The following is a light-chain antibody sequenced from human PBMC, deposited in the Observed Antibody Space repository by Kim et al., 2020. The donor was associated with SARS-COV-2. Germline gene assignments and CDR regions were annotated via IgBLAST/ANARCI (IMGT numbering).Light chain of an antibody. CDR3: QHLNNWPPGT. V-gene: IGKV3-15*01. J-gene: IGKJ2*01. Sequence: EIVMTQSPATLSVSPGERATLSCRASQSVSNNLARYQQKHGQDPRLLIYDASTRATGIPARFSGSWSGAEFTLTNSSMQSEDLARYYCQHLNNWPPGTFGQGTKLEI. CDR2: DAS. CDR1: QSVSNN.